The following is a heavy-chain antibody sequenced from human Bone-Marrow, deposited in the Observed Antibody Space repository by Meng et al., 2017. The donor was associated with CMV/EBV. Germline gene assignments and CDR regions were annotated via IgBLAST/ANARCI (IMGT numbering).Heavy chain of an antibody. J-gene: IGHJ4*02. D-gene: IGHD6-13*01. V-gene: IGHV3-30*03. CDR2: ISYDGSNK. Sequence: GGSLRLSCEASGFTFSSYWMSWVRQAPGKGLEWVAVISYDGSNKYYADSVKGRFTISRDNSKNTLYLQMNSLRAEDTAVYYCAREGFGSSSWRTGFDYWGQGTLVTVSS. CDR1: GFTFSSYW. CDR3: AREGFGSSSWRTGFDY.